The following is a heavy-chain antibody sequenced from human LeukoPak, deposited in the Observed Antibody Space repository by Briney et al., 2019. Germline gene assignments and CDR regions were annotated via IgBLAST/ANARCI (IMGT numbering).Heavy chain of an antibody. CDR2: ISSSGSS. J-gene: IGHJ5*02. V-gene: IGHV4-61*02. CDR1: GGSISSGSYY. D-gene: IGHD2-15*01. Sequence: PSQTLSLTCTVSGGSISSGSYYWSWIRQPAGKGLEWIGRISSSGSSNYNPSLRSRVTISGDRSKNQFSLKLNSVTAADTAVYYCARDDYCSGDKCRYYNWFDPWGQGTLVTVSS. CDR3: ARDDYCSGDKCRYYNWFDP.